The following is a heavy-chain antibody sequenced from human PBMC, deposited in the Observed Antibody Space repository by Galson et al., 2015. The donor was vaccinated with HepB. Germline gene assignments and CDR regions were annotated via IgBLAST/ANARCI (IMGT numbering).Heavy chain of an antibody. V-gene: IGHV3-7*03. J-gene: IGHJ3*01. D-gene: IGHD3-10*01. CDR3: ARAHLGLGFTFDF. CDR1: GFSFSDYW. CDR2: IKYDAREI. Sequence: SLRLSCAASGFSFSDYWMNWVRQAPGRGLEWMASIKYDAREIYYVDSVKGRFTISRDNAKNSAYLQINGLRAEDTAVYYCARAHLGLGFTFDFWGRGTMVTVSS.